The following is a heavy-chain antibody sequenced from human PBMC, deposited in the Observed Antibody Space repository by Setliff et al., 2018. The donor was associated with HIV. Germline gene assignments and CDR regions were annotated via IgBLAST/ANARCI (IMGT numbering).Heavy chain of an antibody. CDR1: GGSISSGGYY. D-gene: IGHD3-22*01. V-gene: IGHV4-31*03. J-gene: IGHJ2*01. CDR3: ASRITMIAKAYWYFDL. CDR2: ISYSGST. Sequence: SETLSLTCTVSGGSISSGGYYWSWIRQHPGKGLEWIGYISYSGSTYYNPSLKSRVTISVDTSKNQFSLKLSSVTAADTAVYYCASRITMIAKAYWYFDLWGRGTPVTVSS.